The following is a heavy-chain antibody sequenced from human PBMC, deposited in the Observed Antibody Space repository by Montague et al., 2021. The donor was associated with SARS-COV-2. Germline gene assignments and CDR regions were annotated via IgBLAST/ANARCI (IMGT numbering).Heavy chain of an antibody. Sequence: PVLVKPTQTLTLTCTFSGFSLSTSGMCVSWIRQPPGKALEWLARIDWDDDKYYSTSLKTRLTISKDTSKNQVVLTMTNMDPVDTATYYCARILVAAAGSPFDPWGQGTLVGVSS. CDR1: GFSLSTSGMC. J-gene: IGHJ5*02. CDR3: ARILVAAAGSPFDP. D-gene: IGHD6-13*01. CDR2: IDWDDDK. V-gene: IGHV2-70*11.